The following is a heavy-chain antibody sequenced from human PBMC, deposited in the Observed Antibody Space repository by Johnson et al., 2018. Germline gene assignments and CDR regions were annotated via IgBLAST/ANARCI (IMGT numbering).Heavy chain of an antibody. Sequence: QVQLVESGGGVVQHGRSLRLSCAASGFTFSSYAMHWVRQAPGKGLEWVAVISYDGSNKYYTDSVKGRFTISRDNSKNTLYLQMNSLRAEDTAVYYCARGIDCSSTSCYALLSLDYYYYMDVWGKGTTVTVSS. D-gene: IGHD2-2*01. CDR2: ISYDGSNK. CDR3: ARGIDCSSTSCYALLSLDYYYYMDV. V-gene: IGHV3-30-3*01. CDR1: GFTFSSYA. J-gene: IGHJ6*03.